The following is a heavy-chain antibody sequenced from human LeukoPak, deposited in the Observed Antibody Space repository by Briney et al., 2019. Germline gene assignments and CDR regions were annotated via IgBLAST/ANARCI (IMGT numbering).Heavy chain of an antibody. D-gene: IGHD4-17*01. V-gene: IGHV3-23*01. Sequence: GGSLRLSCAASGFTFSSYAMSWVRQAPGKGLEWVSAISGSGGSTYYADSVKGRFTISRDNSKNTLYLQMNSLRAEDTAVYYRAKATKYGDYGRNDYWGQGTLVTVSS. J-gene: IGHJ4*02. CDR3: AKATKYGDYGRNDY. CDR2: ISGSGGST. CDR1: GFTFSSYA.